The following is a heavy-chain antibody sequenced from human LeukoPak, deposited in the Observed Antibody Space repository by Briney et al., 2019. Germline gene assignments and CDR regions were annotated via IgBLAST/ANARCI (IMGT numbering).Heavy chain of an antibody. CDR1: GFTFRSYP. CDR3: AKDQHVGYYYDSSGYVFDY. J-gene: IGHJ4*02. CDR2: IGSNAGDT. Sequence: GGSLRLSCAASGFTFRSYPMTWVRQAPGKGLEWVSTIGSNAGDTHYADSVKGRFTISRDNSKNSLYLQMNSLRAEDTAVYYCAKDQHVGYYYDSSGYVFDYWGQGTLVSVSS. D-gene: IGHD3-22*01. V-gene: IGHV3-23*01.